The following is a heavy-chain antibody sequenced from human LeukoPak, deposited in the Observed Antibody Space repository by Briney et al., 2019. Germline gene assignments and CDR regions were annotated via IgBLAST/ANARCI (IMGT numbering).Heavy chain of an antibody. J-gene: IGHJ4*02. D-gene: IGHD2-15*01. CDR1: GFTISTNY. CDR2: VHSGGGT. CDR3: ARESFWFYYSGFYFDY. Sequence: GGSLRLSCAASGFTISTNYMSWVRQAPGKGLEWVSVVHSGGGTYYADSVKGRFTISRDNPKNTVSLQMNGLRAEDTAVYYCARESFWFYYSGFYFDYGGQGTLVTVSS. V-gene: IGHV3-66*01.